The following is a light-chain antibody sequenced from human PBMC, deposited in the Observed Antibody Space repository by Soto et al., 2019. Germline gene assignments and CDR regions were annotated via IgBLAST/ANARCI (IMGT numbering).Light chain of an antibody. CDR3: SLYTTSSTRVV. Sequence: HSALTQPPSVSGSPGQSVTISCTGTSSDVGNYNRVSWYQQPPGTAPKLIIYEVNNRPSGVPDRFSGSKSGNTASLTISGLQAEDEANYFCSLYTTSSTRVVFGGGTKLTVL. J-gene: IGLJ2*01. CDR2: EVN. CDR1: SSDVGNYNR. V-gene: IGLV2-18*01.